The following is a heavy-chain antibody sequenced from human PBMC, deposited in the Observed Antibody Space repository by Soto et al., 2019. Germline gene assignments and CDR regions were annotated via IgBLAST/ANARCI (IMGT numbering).Heavy chain of an antibody. D-gene: IGHD3-3*01. V-gene: IGHV4-30-2*01. CDR2: IYHSGST. Sequence: SETLSLTCAVSGGSISSGGYSWSWIRQPPGKGLEWIGYIYHSGSTYYNPSLKSRVTISVDRSKNQFSLKLSSVTAADTAVYYCARGRYDFWSGYFQYYYYYYGMDVWGQGTTVTVSS. CDR1: GGSISSGGYS. J-gene: IGHJ6*02. CDR3: ARGRYDFWSGYFQYYYYYYGMDV.